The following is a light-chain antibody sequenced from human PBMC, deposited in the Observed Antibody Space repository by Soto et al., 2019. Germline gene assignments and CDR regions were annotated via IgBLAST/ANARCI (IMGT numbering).Light chain of an antibody. CDR3: QQYGSSVIT. Sequence: ENVLTQSPGTLSLSPGEGATLSCRASQTVNSRFLAWYQQKPGQAPRLLIHGASNRATGIPDRFSGSGSRTDFTLTINRLEPEDFAVYYCQQYGSSVITFGQGTRLDIK. V-gene: IGKV3-20*01. CDR2: GAS. J-gene: IGKJ5*01. CDR1: QTVNSRF.